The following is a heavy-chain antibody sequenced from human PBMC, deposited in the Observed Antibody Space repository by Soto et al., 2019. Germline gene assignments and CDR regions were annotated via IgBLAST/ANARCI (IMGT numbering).Heavy chain of an antibody. J-gene: IGHJ2*01. CDR2: ISAYNGNT. V-gene: IGHV1-18*01. Sequence: ASVKVSCKASGYTFTSYGISWVRQAPGQGLEWMGWISAYNGNTNYAQKLQGRVTMTTDTSTSTAYMELRSLGSDDTAVYYCARERRSSPADPGYSSGSYWYFDLWGRGTLVTVSS. CDR3: ARERRSSPADPGYSSGSYWYFDL. D-gene: IGHD6-19*01. CDR1: GYTFTSYG.